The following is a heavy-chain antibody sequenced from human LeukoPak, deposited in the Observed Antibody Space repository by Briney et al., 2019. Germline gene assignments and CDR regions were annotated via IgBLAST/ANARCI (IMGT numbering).Heavy chain of an antibody. CDR3: ARDHIAARPGGDY. V-gene: IGHV3-21*01. CDR1: GFTFSSYS. J-gene: IGHJ4*02. CDR2: ISSSSSYI. Sequence: GGSLRLSCAASGFTFSSYSMNWARQAPGKGLEWVSSISSSSSYIYYAASVKGRFTISRDNAKNSLYLQMNSLRAEDTAVYYCARDHIAARPGGDYWGQGTLVTVSS. D-gene: IGHD6-6*01.